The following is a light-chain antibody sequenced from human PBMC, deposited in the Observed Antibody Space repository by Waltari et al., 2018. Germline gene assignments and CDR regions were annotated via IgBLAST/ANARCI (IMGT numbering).Light chain of an antibody. CDR1: SGSVSSTSY. CDR2: KGY. CDR3: SLYMGSGIWV. Sequence: QTVVTQETSLSVYPGGTVTLTCALSSGSVSSTSYATWYQQTPGQPPRTLIYKGYSRSSGVPDRFSGSIFGNKAVLTITGAQADDECDYYCSLYMGSGIWVFGGGTKLTVL. V-gene: IGLV8-61*01. J-gene: IGLJ3*02.